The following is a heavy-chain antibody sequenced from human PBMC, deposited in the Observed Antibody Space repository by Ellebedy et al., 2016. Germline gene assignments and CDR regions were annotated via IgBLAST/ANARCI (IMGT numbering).Heavy chain of an antibody. D-gene: IGHD4-17*01. CDR2: IYYSGST. Sequence: SETLSLTCTVPDGSISSSSYYWGWIRQPPGKGLEWIGYIYYSGSTYYNPSLKSRVTISVDTSKNQFSLKLSSVTAADTAVYYCARGGTVTTSDYWGQGTLVTVSS. V-gene: IGHV4-30-4*08. J-gene: IGHJ4*02. CDR3: ARGGTVTTSDY. CDR1: DGSISSSSYY.